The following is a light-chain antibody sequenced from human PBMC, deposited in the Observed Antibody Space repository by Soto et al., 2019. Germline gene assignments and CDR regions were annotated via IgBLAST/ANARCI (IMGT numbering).Light chain of an antibody. CDR2: GAS. CDR3: QQRNTWPPIT. J-gene: IGKJ5*01. Sequence: EIVLTQSPVTLSLSPGERATLSCRASQSVSSNLAWYQQKPGQAPRLLIYGASTRATGIPARFSGSGSGTDFTLTISSLEPEDFALYYCQQRNTWPPITVGQGTRLEIK. V-gene: IGKV3-11*01. CDR1: QSVSSN.